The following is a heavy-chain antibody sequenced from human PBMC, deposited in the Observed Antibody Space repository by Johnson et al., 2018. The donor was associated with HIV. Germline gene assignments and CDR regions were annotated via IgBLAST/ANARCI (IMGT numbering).Heavy chain of an antibody. Sequence: VQLVESGGGVVQPGRSLRLSCAASGFTFSSYAMHWVRQAPGKGQEWVAVISYDGSNKYYADSVKGRFTISRDNSKNTLSLQMNSLRPEDTAVYYCAKSSSATYYGDAFDMWGQGTMVTVSS. CDR1: GFTFSSYA. J-gene: IGHJ3*02. CDR3: AKSSSATYYGDAFDM. D-gene: IGHD3-10*01. V-gene: IGHV3-30-3*02. CDR2: ISYDGSNK.